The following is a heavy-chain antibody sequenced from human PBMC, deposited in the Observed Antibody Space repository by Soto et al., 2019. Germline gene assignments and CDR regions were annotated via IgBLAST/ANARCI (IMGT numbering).Heavy chain of an antibody. J-gene: IGHJ5*02. Sequence: RGDSLKISCKGYGYNFSTYWIGWVRQMPGKGLEWMGIIWPSDSDTRYSPSFQGQVTISADKSISTAYLQWTSLKASDTAMYYCARNGSSGGSSYSGWFDPWGQGTLVTVSS. CDR2: IWPSDSDT. D-gene: IGHD2-15*01. CDR1: GYNFSTYW. V-gene: IGHV5-51*01. CDR3: ARNGSSGGSSYSGWFDP.